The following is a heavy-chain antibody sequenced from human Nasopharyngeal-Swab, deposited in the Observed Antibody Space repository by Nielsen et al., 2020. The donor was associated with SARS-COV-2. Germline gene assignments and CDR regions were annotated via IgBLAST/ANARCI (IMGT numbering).Heavy chain of an antibody. J-gene: IGHJ4*02. V-gene: IGHV1-69*06. CDR3: ARDRSQYDILTGYPYYFDY. D-gene: IGHD3-9*01. CDR2: IIPIFGTA. Sequence: SVKVSCKASGGTFSSYAISWVRQAPGQGLGWMGGIIPIFGTANYAQKFQGRVTITADKSTSTAYMELSSLRSEDTAVYYCARDRSQYDILTGYPYYFDYWGQGTLVTVSS. CDR1: GGTFSSYA.